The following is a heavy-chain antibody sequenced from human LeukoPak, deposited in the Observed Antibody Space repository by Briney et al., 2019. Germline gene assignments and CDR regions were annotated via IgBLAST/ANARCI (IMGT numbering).Heavy chain of an antibody. J-gene: IGHJ6*03. D-gene: IGHD3-3*01. CDR3: ARHGSDFWSGYYQTSYYYYYMDV. Sequence: GESLKISCKGSGYSFTSYWIGWVRQIPGKGLEWMGIIYPGDSDTRYSPSFQGQVTISADKSISTAYLQWSSLKASDTAMYYCARHGSDFWSGYYQTSYYYYYMDVWGKGTTVTVSS. CDR2: IYPGDSDT. V-gene: IGHV5-51*01. CDR1: GYSFTSYW.